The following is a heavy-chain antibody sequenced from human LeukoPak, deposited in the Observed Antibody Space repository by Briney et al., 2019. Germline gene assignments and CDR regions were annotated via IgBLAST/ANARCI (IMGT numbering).Heavy chain of an antibody. CDR2: IKQDGSEK. J-gene: IGHJ3*02. CDR1: VFTFSSYW. Sequence: GGSLRLSCAASVFTFSSYWMSWVRQAPGKGLEWVANIKQDGSEKYYVDSVKGRFTISRDNAKNSLYLQMNSLRAEDTAVYYCATGYNWNYGGDAFDIWGQGTMVTVSS. D-gene: IGHD1-7*01. V-gene: IGHV3-7*03. CDR3: ATGYNWNYGGDAFDI.